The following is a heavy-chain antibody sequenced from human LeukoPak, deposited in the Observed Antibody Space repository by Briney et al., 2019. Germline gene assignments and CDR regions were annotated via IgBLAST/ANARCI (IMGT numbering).Heavy chain of an antibody. CDR2: ISGSGDST. V-gene: IGHV3-23*01. D-gene: IGHD4-11*01. J-gene: IGHJ4*02. Sequence: GGSLRLSCAASGFTFSNSGMNWVRQAPGKGLEWVSTISGSGDSTYYADSVKGRFTSSRDNSKNTLYLQMNSLRAEDTAVYYCAKARTHEYSNYNYWGQGTLVTVSS. CDR3: AKARTHEYSNYNY. CDR1: GFTFSNSG.